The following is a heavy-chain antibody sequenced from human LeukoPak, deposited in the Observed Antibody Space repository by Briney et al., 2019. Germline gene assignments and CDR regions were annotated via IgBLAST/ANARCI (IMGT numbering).Heavy chain of an antibody. V-gene: IGHV3-23*01. J-gene: IGHJ4*02. D-gene: IGHD6-6*01. CDR1: GFTFDDYG. Sequence: GGSLRLSCAASGFTFDDYGMNWVRQAPGKGLEWVSAISGSGGSTYYADSVKGRFTISRDNSKNTLYLQMNSLRAEDTAVYYCAKDREYSSSSGSDYWGQGTLVTVSS. CDR2: ISGSGGST. CDR3: AKDREYSSSSGSDY.